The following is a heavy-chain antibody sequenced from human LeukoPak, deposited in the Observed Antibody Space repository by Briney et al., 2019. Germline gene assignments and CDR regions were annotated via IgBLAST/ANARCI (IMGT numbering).Heavy chain of an antibody. CDR3: ARGLLGATRAFDM. Sequence: SETLSLTCTVSGGSINNYYWSWIRQPPGKGLEWIGYIHYTGSTNYNASLKSRVTISVDTSKNQFSLRLTSVTAADTAVYYCARGLLGATRAFDMWGQGTMVIVSS. CDR2: IHYTGST. J-gene: IGHJ3*02. CDR1: GGSINNYY. D-gene: IGHD1-26*01. V-gene: IGHV4-59*01.